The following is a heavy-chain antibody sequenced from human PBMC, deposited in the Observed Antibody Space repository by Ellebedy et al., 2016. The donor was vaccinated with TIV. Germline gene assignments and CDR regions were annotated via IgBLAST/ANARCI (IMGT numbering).Heavy chain of an antibody. D-gene: IGHD1-1*01. V-gene: IGHV4-4*07. CDR1: GGSVSRYF. J-gene: IGHJ6*03. Sequence: SETLSLXXTVSGGSVSRYFWSWIRQPAGKGLEWIGRIFTSGSFNYNPSLMSRVTMSVVTSKNQISLRLNSVTAADTAAYYCARVHCSITTCDYYYMDVWGKGTTVTVSS. CDR2: IFTSGSF. CDR3: ARVHCSITTCDYYYMDV.